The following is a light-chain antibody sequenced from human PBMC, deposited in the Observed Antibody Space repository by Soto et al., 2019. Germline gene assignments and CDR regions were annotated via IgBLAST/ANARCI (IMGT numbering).Light chain of an antibody. J-gene: IGLJ1*01. CDR2: EGN. V-gene: IGLV2-23*01. CDR3: CSYAGTNTFV. Sequence: QSALTQPASVSGSPGQSITISCNGTSSDVGSYNLVSWYQQHPGKAPKLMIYEGNKRPSGVSNRFSGSKSANTASLKISGLQTEDEADYYCCSYAGTNTFVFGTGTKVTVL. CDR1: SSDVGSYNL.